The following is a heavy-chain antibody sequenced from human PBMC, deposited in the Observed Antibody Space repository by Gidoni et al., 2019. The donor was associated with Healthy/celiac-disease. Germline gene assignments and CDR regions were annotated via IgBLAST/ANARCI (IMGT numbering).Heavy chain of an antibody. CDR3: ARDGGYSGYDFGYFDY. Sequence: EVQLVESGGGLVQPGGSLRLSCAASGFTFSSYWMSWVRQAPGKGLEWVANLKQDGSEKYYVDSVKGRFTISRDNAKNSLYLQMNSLRAEDTAVYYCARDGGYSGYDFGYFDYWGQGTLVTVSS. V-gene: IGHV3-7*01. D-gene: IGHD5-12*01. CDR2: LKQDGSEK. J-gene: IGHJ4*02. CDR1: GFTFSSYW.